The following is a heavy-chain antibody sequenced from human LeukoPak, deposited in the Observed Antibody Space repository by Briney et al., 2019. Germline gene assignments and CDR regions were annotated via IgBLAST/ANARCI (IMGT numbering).Heavy chain of an antibody. V-gene: IGHV4-30-4*08. D-gene: IGHD3-10*01. Sequence: SETLSLTCTVSGGSISSGGYDWSWIRQPPGKGLEWIGYIYYSGSTYYNPSLRSRVSISVDTSKNQFSLKLSSVTAADTAVYFCARDRDSCYFDYWGQGALVTVSS. CDR1: GGSISSGGYD. CDR3: ARDRDSCYFDY. J-gene: IGHJ4*02. CDR2: IYYSGST.